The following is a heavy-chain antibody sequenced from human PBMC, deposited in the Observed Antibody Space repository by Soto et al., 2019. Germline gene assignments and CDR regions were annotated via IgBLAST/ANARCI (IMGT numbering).Heavy chain of an antibody. J-gene: IGHJ6*02. V-gene: IGHV5-51*01. CDR1: GYSFTSYW. D-gene: IGHD2-15*01. CDR2: IYPGDSDT. Sequence: GESLKISCKGSGYSFTSYWIGWVRQMPGKGLEWMGIIYPGDSDTRYSPSFQGQVTISADKSISTAYLQWSSLKASDTAMYYCARRLLGYCSGGSCESSYYYYGMDVWGQGTTVTVSS. CDR3: ARRLLGYCSGGSCESSYYYYGMDV.